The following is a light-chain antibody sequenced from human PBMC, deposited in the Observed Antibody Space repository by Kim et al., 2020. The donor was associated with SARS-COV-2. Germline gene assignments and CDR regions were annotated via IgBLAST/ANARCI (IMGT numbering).Light chain of an antibody. J-gene: IGKJ4*01. CDR2: GAS. CDR1: QSVTASY. CDR3: QQYGSSPLT. Sequence: EIVLTQSPGTLSLSPGERATVSCRASQSVTASYLAWYQQKPGQAPRLLIYGASSRATGIPDRFSGSGSGTDFTLTISRLEPEDFAVYYCQQYGSSPLTFGGGTKLEI. V-gene: IGKV3-20*01.